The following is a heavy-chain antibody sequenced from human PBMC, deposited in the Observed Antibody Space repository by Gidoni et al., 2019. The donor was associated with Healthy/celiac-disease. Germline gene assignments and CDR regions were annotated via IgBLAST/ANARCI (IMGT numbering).Heavy chain of an antibody. J-gene: IGHJ4*02. CDR3: ARGGDIVLVPAAMYFDY. D-gene: IGHD2-2*01. CDR1: GGSFSGYY. V-gene: IGHV4-34*01. Sequence: QVQLQQWGAGLLKPSETLSLTCAVYGGSFSGYYWSWIRQPPGKGLEWIGEINHSGSTNYNPSLKSRVTISVDTSKNQFSLKLSSVTAADTAVYYCARGGDIVLVPAAMYFDYWGQGTLVTVSS. CDR2: INHSGST.